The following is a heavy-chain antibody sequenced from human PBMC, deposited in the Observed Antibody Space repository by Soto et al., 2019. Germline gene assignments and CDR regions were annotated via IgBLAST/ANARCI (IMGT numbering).Heavy chain of an antibody. D-gene: IGHD3-10*01. CDR2: IYPGDSDT. CDR3: ASTRLDYYGSGSYYDAFDI. CDR1: GYSFTSYW. V-gene: IGHV5-51*01. J-gene: IGHJ3*02. Sequence: GESLKISCKGSGYSFTSYWIGWVRQMPGKGLEWMGIIYPGDSDTRYSPSFQGQVTISAAKSISTAYLQWSSLKASDPAMYYCASTRLDYYGSGSYYDAFDIWGQGTMVTVSS.